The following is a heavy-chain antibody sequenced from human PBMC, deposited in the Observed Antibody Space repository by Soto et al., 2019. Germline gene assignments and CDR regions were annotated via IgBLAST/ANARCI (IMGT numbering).Heavy chain of an antibody. CDR3: ANADWDGRILDCRCGSCSLADMDV. CDR1: GFTFSDYA. Sequence: EVQLLESGGGLAQPGGSLTLSCVASGFTFSDYAMSWVGQAPGKGLEWVSPITGGGASTYSADSVEGRFTISRDNSKNILYLQTRSLRAEGISVHSCANADWDGRILDCRCGSCSLADMDVW. CDR2: ITGGGAST. V-gene: IGHV3-23*01. J-gene: IGHJ6*03. D-gene: IGHD2-15*01.